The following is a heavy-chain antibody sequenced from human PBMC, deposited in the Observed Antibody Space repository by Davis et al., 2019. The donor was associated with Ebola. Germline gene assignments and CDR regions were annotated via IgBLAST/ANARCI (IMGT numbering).Heavy chain of an antibody. CDR3: ARAPPGSRFRLDH. Sequence: GGSLRLSCAASGFTFSRYNMNWVRHATGKGLEWVSATGTTGDTYYLASVRGRFTVSRDGATDSFYLQMDSLRVEDTAVYYCARAPPGSRFRLDHWGQGTLVTVSS. D-gene: IGHD6-13*01. CDR1: GFTFSRYN. J-gene: IGHJ4*02. CDR2: TGTTGDT. V-gene: IGHV3-13*01.